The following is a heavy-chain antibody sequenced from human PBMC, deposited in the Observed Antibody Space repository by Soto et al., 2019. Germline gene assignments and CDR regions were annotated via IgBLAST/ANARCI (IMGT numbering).Heavy chain of an antibody. CDR3: AKDWMGMGYFFEY. D-gene: IGHD5-18*01. V-gene: IGHV3-23*01. Sequence: PGGSLRLSCVASGFSFGNYAMNWVRQDPGKGLQWVASISNSGGITYYADSVKGRFTISRDNSENTLFLQLHSLRVEDTAIYYCAKDWMGMGYFFEYWGQGTLVTVSS. J-gene: IGHJ4*02. CDR2: ISNSGGIT. CDR1: GFSFGNYA.